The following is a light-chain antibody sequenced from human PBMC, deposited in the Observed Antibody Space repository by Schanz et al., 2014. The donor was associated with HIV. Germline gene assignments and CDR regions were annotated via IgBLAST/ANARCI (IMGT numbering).Light chain of an antibody. V-gene: IGLV2-8*01. CDR2: EVS. CDR1: SSDVGGYNY. Sequence: QSALTQPPSASGSPGQSVTISCTGTSSDVGGYNYVSWYQQHPGKAPKLMIYEVSKRPSGVPDRFSGSKSGNTASLTVSGLQAEDEADYYCISYIVNSTPYVFGTGTKLTVL. J-gene: IGLJ1*01. CDR3: ISYIVNSTPYV.